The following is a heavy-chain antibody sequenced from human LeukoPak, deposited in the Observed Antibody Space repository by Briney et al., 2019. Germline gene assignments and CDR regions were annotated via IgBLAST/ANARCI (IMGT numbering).Heavy chain of an antibody. CDR3: AKGFQLRYFDWLLPDYYYGMDV. D-gene: IGHD3-9*01. V-gene: IGHV1-18*01. Sequence: ASVKVSCKASGYTFTSYGISWVRQAPGQGLEWMGWISAYNGNTNYAQKLQGRVTMTTDTSTSTAYMELRSLRSDDTAVYYCAKGFQLRYFDWLLPDYYYGMDVWGQGTTVTVSS. CDR1: GYTFTSYG. J-gene: IGHJ6*02. CDR2: ISAYNGNT.